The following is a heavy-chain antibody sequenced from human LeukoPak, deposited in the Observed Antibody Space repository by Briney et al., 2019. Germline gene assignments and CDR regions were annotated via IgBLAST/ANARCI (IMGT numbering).Heavy chain of an antibody. D-gene: IGHD5-12*01. CDR1: DGSISSSTYY. CDR3: AKDMDIVATGFDY. V-gene: IGHV3-23*01. J-gene: IGHJ4*02. Sequence: ETLSLTCTVSDGSISSSTYYWGWVRQAPGKGLEWVSAISGSGGSTYYADSVKGRFTISRDNSKNTLYLQMNSLRAEDTAVYYCAKDMDIVATGFDYWGQGTLVTVSS. CDR2: ISGSGGST.